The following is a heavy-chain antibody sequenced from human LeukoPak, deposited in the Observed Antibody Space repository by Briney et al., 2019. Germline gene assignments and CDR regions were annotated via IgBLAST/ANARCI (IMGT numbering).Heavy chain of an antibody. Sequence: PGRSLRLSCTASGFTFGDYAMSWFRQAPGKGLEWVGFIRSKAYGGTTEYAASVKGRFTISRDDSKSIAYLQMNSLKTEDTAVYYCTREKRYYDFWSGYYTGDSDYYYMDVWGKGTTVTVSS. J-gene: IGHJ6*03. CDR3: TREKRYYDFWSGYYTGDSDYYYMDV. CDR1: GFTFGDYA. CDR2: IRSKAYGGTT. V-gene: IGHV3-49*03. D-gene: IGHD3-3*01.